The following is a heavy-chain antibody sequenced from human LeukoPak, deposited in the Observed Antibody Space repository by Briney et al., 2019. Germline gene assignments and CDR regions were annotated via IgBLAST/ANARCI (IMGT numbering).Heavy chain of an antibody. CDR2: INHSGST. Sequence: QPSETLSLTCTVSGGSISSGGYYWSWIRQPPGKGLEWIGEINHSGSTNYNPSLKSRVTISVDTSKNQFSLKLSSVTAADTAVYYCASLIPTLYFDYWGQGTLVTVSS. CDR1: GGSISSGGYY. CDR3: ASLIPTLYFDY. V-gene: IGHV4-39*07. D-gene: IGHD3-16*01. J-gene: IGHJ4*02.